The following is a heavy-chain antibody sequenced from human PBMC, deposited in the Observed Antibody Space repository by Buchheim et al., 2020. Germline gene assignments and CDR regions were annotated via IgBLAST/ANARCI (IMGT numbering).Heavy chain of an antibody. CDR1: EFTFSSYT. CDR3: ARDRLEYYYYGMDV. CDR2: ISLSSSTI. D-gene: IGHD4-11*01. Sequence: EVQLVESGGGLVQPGGSLRLSCAASEFTFSSYTMNWVRQAPGKGLEWVSKISLSSSTIYYVDSLKGRFTISSDNAKNSLYLQMNSLRAEDTAVYYCARDRLEYYYYGMDVWGRGTT. V-gene: IGHV3-48*04. J-gene: IGHJ6*02.